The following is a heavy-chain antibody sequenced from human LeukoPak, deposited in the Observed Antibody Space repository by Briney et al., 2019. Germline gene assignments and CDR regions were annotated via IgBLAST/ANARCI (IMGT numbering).Heavy chain of an antibody. Sequence: SETLSLTCTVSGGSISSYYWSWIRQPPGKGLEWIGYIYYSGSTNYNPSLKSRVTISVDTSKNQFSLKLSSVTAADTAVYYCSRHEGYSSSQPFGYWGQGTLVTVSS. D-gene: IGHD6-13*01. CDR2: IYYSGST. J-gene: IGHJ4*02. V-gene: IGHV4-59*08. CDR3: SRHEGYSSSQPFGY. CDR1: GGSISSYY.